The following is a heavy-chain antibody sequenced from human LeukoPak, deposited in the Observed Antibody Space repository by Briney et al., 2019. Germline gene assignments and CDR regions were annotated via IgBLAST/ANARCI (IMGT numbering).Heavy chain of an antibody. CDR1: GFTFSSYG. Sequence: GRSLRLSCAASGFTFSSYGMHWVRQAPGKGLEWVAVISYDGSNKYYADSVKGRFTITRDNSKNTLYLQMGSLRAEDMAVYYCAREARYSGSYDYWGQGTLVTVSS. D-gene: IGHD1-26*01. J-gene: IGHJ4*02. V-gene: IGHV3-30*03. CDR3: AREARYSGSYDY. CDR2: ISYDGSNK.